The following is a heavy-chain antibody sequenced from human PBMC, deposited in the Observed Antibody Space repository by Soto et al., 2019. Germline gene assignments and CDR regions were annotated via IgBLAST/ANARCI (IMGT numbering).Heavy chain of an antibody. V-gene: IGHV1-18*01. D-gene: IGHD1-26*01. J-gene: IGHJ6*02. Sequence: ASVKVSCKASGYTFTSYGISWVRQAPGQGLEWMGWISAYNGNTNYAQKLQGRVTMTTDTSTSTAYMELRSLRSDDTAAYYCARDGDSGSYYYYYGMDVWGQGTTVTVSS. CDR1: GYTFTSYG. CDR2: ISAYNGNT. CDR3: ARDGDSGSYYYYYGMDV.